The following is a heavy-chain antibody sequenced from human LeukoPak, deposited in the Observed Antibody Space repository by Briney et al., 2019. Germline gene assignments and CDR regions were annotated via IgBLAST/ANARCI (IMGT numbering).Heavy chain of an antibody. CDR1: GFTFSSYG. V-gene: IGHV3-30*18. CDR2: ISYDGSNK. CDR3: AKGDIVVVTAKYYFDY. J-gene: IGHJ4*02. D-gene: IGHD2-21*02. Sequence: GGSLRLSCAASGFTFSSYGMHWVRQAPGKGLEWVAVISYDGSNKYYADSVKGRFTISRDNSKNTLYLQMNSLRAEGTAVYYCAKGDIVVVTAKYYFDYWGQGTLVTVSS.